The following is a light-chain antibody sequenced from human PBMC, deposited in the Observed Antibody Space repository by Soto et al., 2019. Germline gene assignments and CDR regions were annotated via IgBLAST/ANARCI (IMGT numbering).Light chain of an antibody. V-gene: IGLV4-69*01. J-gene: IGLJ2*01. Sequence: QLVLTQSPSASASLGASVKLTCTLSSGHSSYVIAWHQQQPEKAPRYLMKLNSDGSHTKGDGIPDRFSGSSSGAERYLTISSLQSEDEADYYCQTWGTGIVVFGGGTKLTVL. CDR1: SGHSSYV. CDR3: QTWGTGIVV. CDR2: LNSDGSH.